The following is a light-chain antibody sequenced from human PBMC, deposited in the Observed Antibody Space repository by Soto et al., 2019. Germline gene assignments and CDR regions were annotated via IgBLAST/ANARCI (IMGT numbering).Light chain of an antibody. CDR3: SSYATSTSVI. CDR1: SSDVGGYNY. V-gene: IGLV2-14*01. J-gene: IGLJ2*01. Sequence: QSALTQPASVSGSPGQSITISCTGTSSDVGGYNYVSWYQRHPGEAPKLIIYDVTNRPSGVSNRFSGSKSGNTASLTISGLQAEDEAHYYCSSYATSTSVIFGGGTKLTVL. CDR2: DVT.